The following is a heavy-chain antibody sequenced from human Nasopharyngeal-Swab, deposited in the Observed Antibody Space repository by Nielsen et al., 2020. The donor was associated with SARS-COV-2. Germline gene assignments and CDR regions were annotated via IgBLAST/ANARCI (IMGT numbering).Heavy chain of an antibody. D-gene: IGHD3-3*01. CDR3: ARTHDFWSGYPPTYFDY. CDR1: GFSLSNARMG. J-gene: IGHJ4*02. CDR2: IFSNDEK. V-gene: IGHV2-26*01. Sequence: SGPTLVKPTETLTLTCTVSGFSLSNARMGVSWIRQPPGKVLEWLAHIFSNDEKSYSTSLKSRLTISKDTSKSQVVLTMTNMDPVDTATYYCARTHDFWSGYPPTYFDYWGQGTLVTVSS.